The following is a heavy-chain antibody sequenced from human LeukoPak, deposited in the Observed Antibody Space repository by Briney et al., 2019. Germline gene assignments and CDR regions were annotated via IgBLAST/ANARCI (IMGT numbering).Heavy chain of an antibody. CDR1: GFTFSSYW. Sequence: PGGSLRLSCAASGFTFSSYWMHWVRQAPGKGLVWVSRINSDGSSTSYADSVKGRFTISRENAKNTLYLQMNSLRAEDTAVYYCARGVAYYYGSGSLYWGQGTLVTVSS. CDR3: ARGVAYYYGSGSLY. D-gene: IGHD3-10*01. CDR2: INSDGSST. V-gene: IGHV3-74*01. J-gene: IGHJ4*02.